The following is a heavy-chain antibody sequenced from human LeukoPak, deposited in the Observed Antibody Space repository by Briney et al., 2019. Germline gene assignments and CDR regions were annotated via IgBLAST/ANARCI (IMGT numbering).Heavy chain of an antibody. CDR3: AKDWRVFCTNGVCPFDY. CDR2: ISASGGST. D-gene: IGHD2-8*01. V-gene: IGHV3-23*01. CDR1: GFTFSSYA. Sequence: GGSLRLSCAASGFTFSSYAMSWVRQAPGKGLEWVSAISASGGSTYYADSVKGRFTFSRDNSKNTLYLQMNSLRAEDTAVYYCAKDWRVFCTNGVCPFDYWGQGTPVTVSS. J-gene: IGHJ4*02.